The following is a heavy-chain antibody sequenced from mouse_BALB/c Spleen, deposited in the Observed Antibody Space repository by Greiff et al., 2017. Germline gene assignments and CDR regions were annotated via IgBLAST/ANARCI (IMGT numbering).Heavy chain of an antibody. CDR3: ARSGGYDHAMDY. Sequence: VKLVESGGGLVKPGGSLKLSCAASGFTFSSYAMSWVRQTPEKRLEWVASISSGGSTYYPDSVKGRFTISRDNARNILYLQMSSLRSEDTAMYYCARSGGYDHAMDYWGQGTSVTVSS. V-gene: IGHV5-6-5*01. CDR2: ISSGGST. CDR1: GFTFSSYA. D-gene: IGHD2-2*01. J-gene: IGHJ4*01.